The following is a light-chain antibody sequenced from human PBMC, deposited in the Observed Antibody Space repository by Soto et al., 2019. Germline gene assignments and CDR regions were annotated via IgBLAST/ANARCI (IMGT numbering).Light chain of an antibody. V-gene: IGLV3-21*02. CDR2: DDT. CDR3: QVWDSSSDLWV. CDR1: NIGSKS. Sequence: SYELTQPPSVSVAPGQTARVTCGGNNIGSKSVHWYQQKPGQAPVLVVYDDTDRPSGIPERFSGSNSGNTATLTINRVEDGDEADYYCQVWDSSSDLWVFGGGTKVTVL. J-gene: IGLJ3*02.